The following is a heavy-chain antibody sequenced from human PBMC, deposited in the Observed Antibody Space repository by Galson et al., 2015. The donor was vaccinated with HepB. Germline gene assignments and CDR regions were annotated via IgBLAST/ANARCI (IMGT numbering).Heavy chain of an antibody. CDR1: GYTFTSYY. CDR2: INPSGGST. D-gene: IGHD6-13*01. CDR3: ARDVRLRSSWYYFDY. J-gene: IGHJ4*02. Sequence: SVKVSCKASGYTFTSYYMHWVRQAPGQGLEWMGIINPSGGSTSYAQKLQGRVTMTRDTSTSTVYMELSSLRSEDTAVYYCARDVRLRSSWYYFDYWGQGTLVTVSS. V-gene: IGHV1-46*04.